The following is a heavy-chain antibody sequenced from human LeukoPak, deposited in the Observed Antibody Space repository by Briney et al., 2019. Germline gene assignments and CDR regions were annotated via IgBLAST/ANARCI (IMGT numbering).Heavy chain of an antibody. Sequence: GGSLRLSCAASGFTFDAYGMSWVRQAPGKGLEWVSGLNWNGGRTGYADSVKSRFTISRDNAKNSLYLQMNSLRAEDTALYYCAREDYDSSGYYYIYYFEYWGQGTPVTVSS. V-gene: IGHV3-20*04. CDR1: GFTFDAYG. CDR2: LNWNGGRT. J-gene: IGHJ4*02. CDR3: AREDYDSSGYYYIYYFEY. D-gene: IGHD3-22*01.